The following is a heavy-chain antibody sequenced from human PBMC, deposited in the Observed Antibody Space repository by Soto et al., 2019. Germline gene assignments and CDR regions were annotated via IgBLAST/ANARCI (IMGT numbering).Heavy chain of an antibody. CDR3: AKGSTVTYRYFFDH. J-gene: IGHJ4*02. Sequence: GGSLRLSCAASGFTFSTYTMSWVRQAPGKGLEWISAIRGGDSSTYYADSMKGRFTVSRDNSKNTLYLQMNSLRAEDTAVYYCAKGSTVTYRYFFDHWGQGALVTVSS. CDR2: IRGGDSST. CDR1: GFTFSTYT. D-gene: IGHD4-17*01. V-gene: IGHV3-23*01.